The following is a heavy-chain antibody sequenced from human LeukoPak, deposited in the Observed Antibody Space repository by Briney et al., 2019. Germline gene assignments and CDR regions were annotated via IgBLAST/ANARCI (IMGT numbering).Heavy chain of an antibody. Sequence: GGSLRLSCAASGFNFGSYSMTWVRQAPGKGLEWVSVMSADSATTFYADSVKGRFTISRDNAKNTVFLQMSSLRAEDTALYYCARKSASGNYPLDYWGQGTMVTVSS. CDR1: GFNFGSYS. CDR2: MSADSATT. CDR3: ARKSASGNYPLDY. D-gene: IGHD3-10*01. V-gene: IGHV3-23*01. J-gene: IGHJ4*02.